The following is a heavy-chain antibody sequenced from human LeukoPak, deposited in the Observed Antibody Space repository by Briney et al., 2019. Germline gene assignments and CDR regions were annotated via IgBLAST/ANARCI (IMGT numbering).Heavy chain of an antibody. D-gene: IGHD2-15*01. CDR3: AKPPRSGGSSLYYFDY. Sequence: GGSLRLSCAASGFTFSSYGMHWVRQAPGKGLEWVAFIRYDGSNKYYADSVKGRFTISRDNSKNTLYLQMNSLRAEDTAVYYCAKPPRSGGSSLYYFDYWGQGTLVTVSS. J-gene: IGHJ4*02. CDR2: IRYDGSNK. V-gene: IGHV3-30*02. CDR1: GFTFSSYG.